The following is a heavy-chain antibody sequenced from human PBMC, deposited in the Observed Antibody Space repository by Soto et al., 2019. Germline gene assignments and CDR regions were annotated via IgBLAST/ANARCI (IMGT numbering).Heavy chain of an antibody. CDR1: GGSISSGGYY. CDR2: IYYSGST. D-gene: IGHD5-12*01. CDR3: ARGRVDIVATNPFDY. Sequence: QVQLQESGPGLVKRSQTLSLTCTVSGGSISSGGYYWSWIRQHPGKGLEWIGYIYYSGSTYYNPSLKSRVTISVDTSKNQCSLKLSSVTAADTAVYYCARGRVDIVATNPFDYWGQGTLVTVSS. V-gene: IGHV4-31*03. J-gene: IGHJ4*02.